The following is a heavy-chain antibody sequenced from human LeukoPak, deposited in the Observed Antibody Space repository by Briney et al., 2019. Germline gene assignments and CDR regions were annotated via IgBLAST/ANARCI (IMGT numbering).Heavy chain of an antibody. V-gene: IGHV1-18*01. CDR3: ARGTKYSSSWYGFDY. CDR1: GYTFTSYG. CDR2: ISAYNGNT. D-gene: IGHD6-13*01. Sequence: ASVKLSCKASGYTFTSYGISWVRQAPGQGLEWMGWISAYNGNTNYAQKPQGRVTMTTDTSTSTAYMELRSLRSDDTAVYYCARGTKYSSSWYGFDYWGQGTLVTVSS. J-gene: IGHJ4*02.